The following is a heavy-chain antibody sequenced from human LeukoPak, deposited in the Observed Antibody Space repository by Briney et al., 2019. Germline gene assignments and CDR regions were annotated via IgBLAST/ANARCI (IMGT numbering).Heavy chain of an antibody. D-gene: IGHD6-19*01. V-gene: IGHV1-8*03. Sequence: ASVKVSCKASGYTFTSLDISWVRQANGQGLEWLGWMNPKNGNTGYAQKFRGRVTITRDTSESIAYMELSGLRSDDTAVYYCARDLKMGYSSGRYSWGTGSSNDYWGQGTLVTVSS. J-gene: IGHJ4*02. CDR1: GYTFTSLD. CDR2: MNPKNGNT. CDR3: ARDLKMGYSSGRYSWGTGSSNDY.